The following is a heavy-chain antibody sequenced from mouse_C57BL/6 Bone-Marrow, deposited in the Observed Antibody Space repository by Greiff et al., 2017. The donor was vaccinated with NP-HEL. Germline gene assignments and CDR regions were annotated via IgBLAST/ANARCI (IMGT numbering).Heavy chain of an antibody. CDR1: GFTFSDYY. CDR2: ISNGGGST. J-gene: IGHJ4*01. V-gene: IGHV5-12*01. D-gene: IGHD2-1*01. CDR3: ARRPWGNPNYYAMDY. Sequence: EVKLVESGGGLVQPGGSLKLSCAASGFTFSDYYMYWVRQTPEKRLEWVAYISNGGGSTYYPDTVKGRFPISRDNAKNTLYLQMSRLKSEDTAMYYCARRPWGNPNYYAMDYWGQGTSVTVSS.